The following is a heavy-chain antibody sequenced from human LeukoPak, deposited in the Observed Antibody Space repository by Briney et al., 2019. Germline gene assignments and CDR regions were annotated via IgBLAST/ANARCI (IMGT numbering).Heavy chain of an antibody. CDR3: AKDVLPTHQLPYHSYFDY. V-gene: IGHV3-9*01. CDR1: GFTFDDYA. CDR2: ISWNSGSI. D-gene: IGHD2-2*01. Sequence: SGRSLRLSCAASGFTFDDYAMHWVRQAPGRGLEWVSGISWNSGSIGYADSVKGRFTISRDNAKNSLYLQMNSLRAEDTALYYCAKDVLPTHQLPYHSYFDYWGQGTLVTVSS. J-gene: IGHJ4*02.